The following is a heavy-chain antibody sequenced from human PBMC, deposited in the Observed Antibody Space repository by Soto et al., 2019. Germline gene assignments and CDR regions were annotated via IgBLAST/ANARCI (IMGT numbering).Heavy chain of an antibody. CDR3: ARQFFLSATLPLIWFYP. CDR1: GCSFAGYW. V-gene: IGHV5-51*01. Sequence: PGESLKISGKGSGCSFAGYWISWVRQMPGKGLEWMGIIYPVNSDTRYSRSFQGQVTISADKSIRTAYLQWSSLKASDTAVYYCARQFFLSATLPLIWFYPRAQRAPVPVS. J-gene: IGHJ5*01. D-gene: IGHD2-2*02. CDR2: IYPVNSDT.